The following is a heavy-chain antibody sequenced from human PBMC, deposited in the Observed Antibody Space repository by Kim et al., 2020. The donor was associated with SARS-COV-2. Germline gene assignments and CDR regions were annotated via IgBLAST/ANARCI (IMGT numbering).Heavy chain of an antibody. V-gene: IGHV7-4-1*02. CDR2: INTNTGNP. CDR1: GYTFTSYA. CDR3: ARGGPGRLRQLAKNWFDP. J-gene: IGHJ5*02. D-gene: IGHD4-17*01. Sequence: ASVKVSCKASGYTFTSYAMNWVRQAPGQGLEWMGWINTNTGNPTYAQGFTGRFVFSLDTSVSTAYLQISSLKAEDTAVYYCARGGPGRLRQLAKNWFDPWGQGTLVTVSS.